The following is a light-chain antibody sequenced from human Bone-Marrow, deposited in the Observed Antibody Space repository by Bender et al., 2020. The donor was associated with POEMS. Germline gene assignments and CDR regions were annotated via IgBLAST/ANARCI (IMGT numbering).Light chain of an antibody. J-gene: IGLJ1*01. CDR2: QDN. CDR1: RLGDKF. CDR3: QASDSSGHV. Sequence: SYELTQPPSVSVSPGQTASITCSGDRLGDKFAFWYQQKPGQSPLVVIYQDNKRTSGIPERFSGSNSGNTATLTISGTQAMDEADYYCQASDSSGHVFGTGTKVLVL. V-gene: IGLV3-1*01.